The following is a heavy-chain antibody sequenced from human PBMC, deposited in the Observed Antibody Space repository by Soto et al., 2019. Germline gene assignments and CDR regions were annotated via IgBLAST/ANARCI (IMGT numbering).Heavy chain of an antibody. CDR1: GGTFSSYA. D-gene: IGHD6-19*01. CDR3: ARGLAVAAPDY. V-gene: IGHV1-69*01. J-gene: IGHJ4*02. CDR2: SIPISGTA. Sequence: QVQLVQSGAEVKKPGSSVKVSCKASGGTFSSYAISWVRQAPGQGLEWRGGSIPISGTADYAEEFQGRVTITADESTRTAYMELSSLRSEDPALYYCARGLAVAAPDYWGQGTLVTVSS.